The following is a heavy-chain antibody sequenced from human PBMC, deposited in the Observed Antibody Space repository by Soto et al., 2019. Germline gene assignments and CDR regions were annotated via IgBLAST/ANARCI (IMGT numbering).Heavy chain of an antibody. CDR1: GYSFTSYW. V-gene: IGHV5-51*01. CDR2: IYPGDSDT. J-gene: IGHJ6*02. Sequence: SLKISCKGSGYSFTSYWIGWVRQMPGKGLEWMGIIYPGDSDTRYSPSFQGQVTISADKSISTAYLQWSSLKASDTAMYYCARHVGDSSSWYYYYYGMDVWGQGTTVTVSS. D-gene: IGHD6-13*01. CDR3: ARHVGDSSSWYYYYYGMDV.